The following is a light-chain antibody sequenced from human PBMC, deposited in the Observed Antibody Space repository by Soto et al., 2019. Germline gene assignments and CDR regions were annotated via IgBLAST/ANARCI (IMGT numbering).Light chain of an antibody. V-gene: IGKV3-11*01. J-gene: IGKJ5*01. CDR1: QSVGGS. CDR3: QQRSKWPPIT. CDR2: DAS. Sequence: EIVLTQSPATLSLSPGERATLSCRSSQSVGGSLAWYQQKPGQAPRLLIYDASDRATGIPARFSGSGSGTDFTLTISSLEPEDFAVYYCQQRSKWPPITFGQGTRWRL.